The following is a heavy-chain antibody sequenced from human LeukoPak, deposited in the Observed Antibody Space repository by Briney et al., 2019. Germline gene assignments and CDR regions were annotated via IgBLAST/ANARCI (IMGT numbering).Heavy chain of an antibody. CDR1: GGSFSGYY. Sequence: SETLSLTCAVYGGSFSGYYWSWIRQPPGKGLEWIGEINHSGSTNYNPSLKSRVTISVDTSKNQFSLKLSSVTAADTAVYYCARGLGSYGYWYFQHWGQGALVTVSS. V-gene: IGHV4-34*01. J-gene: IGHJ1*01. CDR3: ARGLGSYGYWYFQH. CDR2: INHSGST. D-gene: IGHD5-18*01.